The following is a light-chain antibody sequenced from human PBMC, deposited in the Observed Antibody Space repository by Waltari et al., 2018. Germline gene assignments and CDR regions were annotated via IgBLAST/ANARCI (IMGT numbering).Light chain of an antibody. CDR3: QQYDGSVVT. Sequence: EIVLTQSPGTLSVSPGERVTVPLRASPTITGSWLTWYHQKPGQAPRLLIYGASNRAPGIPDRFSGSGSGTDFTLTISRLEPEDSAVYYCQQYDGSVVTFGGGTKVEIK. J-gene: IGKJ4*01. CDR1: PTITGSW. CDR2: GAS. V-gene: IGKV3-20*01.